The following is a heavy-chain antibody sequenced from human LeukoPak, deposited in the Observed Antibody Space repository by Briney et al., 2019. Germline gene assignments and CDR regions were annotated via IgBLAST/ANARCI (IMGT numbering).Heavy chain of an antibody. V-gene: IGHV1-69*13. CDR2: IIPIFGTA. D-gene: IGHD6-6*01. J-gene: IGHJ4*02. CDR1: GYTFTSYD. CDR3: ARDSSSSSSSSFDY. Sequence: SVKVSCKASGYTFTSYDINWVRQATGQGLEWMGGIIPIFGTANYAQKFQGRVTITADESTSTAYMELSSLRSEDTAVYYCARDSSSSSSSSFDYWGQGTLVTVSS.